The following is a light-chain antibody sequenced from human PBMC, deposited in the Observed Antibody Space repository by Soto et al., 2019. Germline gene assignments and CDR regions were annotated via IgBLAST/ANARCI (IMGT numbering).Light chain of an antibody. Sequence: QSALTQPRSVSGSPGQSVTISCTGTSSDVGDYNYVSWYQQHPGKAPKVMIYDVSKRPSGVPDRFSGSKSGNTASLTISGLQAEDEADYCCCSYAGSYTYVFGTGTKVTVL. J-gene: IGLJ1*01. CDR3: CSYAGSYTYV. V-gene: IGLV2-11*01. CDR2: DVS. CDR1: SSDVGDYNY.